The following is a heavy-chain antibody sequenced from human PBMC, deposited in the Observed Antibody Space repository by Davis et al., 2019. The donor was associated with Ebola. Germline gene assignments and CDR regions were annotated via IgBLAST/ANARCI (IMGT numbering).Heavy chain of an antibody. CDR2: INAGNGNT. Sequence: ASAKVSCKASGYTFTSYAMHWVRQAPGQRLEWMGWINAGNGNTKYSQKFQGRVTITRDTSASTAYMELRSLRSDDTAVYYCARGLTSGCEDYWGQGTLVTVSS. CDR3: ARGLTSGCEDY. J-gene: IGHJ4*02. CDR1: GYTFTSYA. V-gene: IGHV1-3*01. D-gene: IGHD4/OR15-4a*01.